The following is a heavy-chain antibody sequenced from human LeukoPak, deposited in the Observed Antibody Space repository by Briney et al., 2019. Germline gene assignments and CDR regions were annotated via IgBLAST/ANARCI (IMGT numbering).Heavy chain of an antibody. CDR2: IYYSGST. Sequence: SETLSLTCTVSGGSISSSSDYWGWIRQPPGKGLEWIGSIYYSGSTNYNPSLKSRVTISVDTSKNQFSLKLSSVTAADTAVYYCARDRTVYYDSSGYPIRTFDYWGQGTLVTVSS. CDR3: ARDRTVYYDSSGYPIRTFDY. D-gene: IGHD3-22*01. V-gene: IGHV4-39*07. J-gene: IGHJ4*02. CDR1: GGSISSSSDY.